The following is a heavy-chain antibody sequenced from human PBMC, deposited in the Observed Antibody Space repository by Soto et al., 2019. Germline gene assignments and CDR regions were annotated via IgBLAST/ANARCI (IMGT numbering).Heavy chain of an antibody. CDR3: ARGPEVAYYYYYGMDV. J-gene: IGHJ6*02. D-gene: IGHD5-12*01. CDR1: GGSFSGYY. Sequence: SETLSLTCAVYGGSFSGYYWSWIRQPPGKGLEWIGEINHSGSTNYNPSLKSRVTISVDTSKNQFSLKLSSVTAADSAVYYCARGPEVAYYYYYGMDVWGQGTTVTVSS. CDR2: INHSGST. V-gene: IGHV4-34*01.